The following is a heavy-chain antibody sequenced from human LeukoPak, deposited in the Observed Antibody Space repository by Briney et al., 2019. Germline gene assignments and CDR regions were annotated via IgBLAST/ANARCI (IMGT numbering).Heavy chain of an antibody. CDR1: GGSISSYY. V-gene: IGHV4-4*07. CDR2: IYTSGST. Sequence: SETLSLTCTVSGGSISSYYWSWIRQPAGKGLEWIGRIYTSGSTNYNPSLTSRVTMSVDTSKNQFSLKLSSVTAADTAVYYCVRDPTYYYGSGSYYNPWGQGTLVTVSS. CDR3: VRDPTYYYGSGSYYNP. J-gene: IGHJ5*02. D-gene: IGHD3-10*01.